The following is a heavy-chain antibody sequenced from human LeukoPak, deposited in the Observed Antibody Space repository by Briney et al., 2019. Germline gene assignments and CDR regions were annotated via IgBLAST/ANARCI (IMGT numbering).Heavy chain of an antibody. CDR1: GFTFSSYS. CDR3: ARDRGSGDGYNLDY. CDR2: ISSSSSYI. V-gene: IGHV3-21*01. D-gene: IGHD5-24*01. Sequence: GGSLRLSCAASGFTFSSYSMNWVRQAPGKGLEWVSSISSSSSYIYYADSVKGRFTISRDNAKNSLYLQMNSLRAEDTAVYYCARDRGSGDGYNLDYWGQGTLVTVSS. J-gene: IGHJ4*02.